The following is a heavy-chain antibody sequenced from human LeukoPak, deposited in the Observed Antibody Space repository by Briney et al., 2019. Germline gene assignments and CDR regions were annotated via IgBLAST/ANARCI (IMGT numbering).Heavy chain of an antibody. CDR1: GGTFSSYT. CDR2: IIPILGIA. D-gene: IGHD6-13*01. Sequence: GASVKVSCKASGGTFSSYTISWVRQAPGQGLEWMGRIIPILGIANYAQKFQGRVTITADKSTSTAYMELSSLRSEDTAVYYCARDGYSSSWYERGDAFDIGGQGTMVTVSS. J-gene: IGHJ3*02. CDR3: ARDGYSSSWYERGDAFDI. V-gene: IGHV1-69*04.